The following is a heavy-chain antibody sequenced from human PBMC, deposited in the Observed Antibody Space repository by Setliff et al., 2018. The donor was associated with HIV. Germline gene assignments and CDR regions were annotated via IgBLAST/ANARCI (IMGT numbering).Heavy chain of an antibody. CDR2: IYYSGGT. J-gene: IGHJ5*02. V-gene: IGHV4-59*01. D-gene: IGHD3-3*01. Sequence: SETLSLTCTVSGGSISNYYWSWIRQPPGKGLEWIGYIYYSGGTDYNPSLKSRVTISVDTSKNQSSLKLRSVTAADTAVYYCARAPSWRGYYPWGQGTPVTVSS. CDR3: ARAPSWRGYYP. CDR1: GGSISNYY.